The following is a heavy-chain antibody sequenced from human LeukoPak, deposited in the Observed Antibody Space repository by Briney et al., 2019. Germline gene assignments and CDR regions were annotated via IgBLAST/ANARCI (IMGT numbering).Heavy chain of an antibody. CDR2: IYSGGST. CDR3: ARSYYGSGSYAFDI. V-gene: IGHV3-66*01. J-gene: IGHJ3*02. CDR1: GFTVSSNY. Sequence: GSLRLSCAASGFTVSSNYMSWVRQAPGKGLEWVSVIYSGGSTYYADSVKGRFTISRDNSKNTLYLQMNSPRAEDTAVYYCARSYYGSGSYAFDIWGQGTMVTVSS. D-gene: IGHD3-10*01.